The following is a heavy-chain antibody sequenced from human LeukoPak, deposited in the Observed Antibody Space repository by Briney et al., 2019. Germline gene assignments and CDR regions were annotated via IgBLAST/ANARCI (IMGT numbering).Heavy chain of an antibody. CDR1: GLTFSSSA. D-gene: IGHD1-14*01. Sequence: GGSLKLSCAASGLTFSSSAMHWVRQASGKGLEWVGRIRSKANSYATAYAASVKGRFTISRDDSKNTAYLQMNSLKTEDTAVYYCTRQTGPWGQGTLVTVSS. CDR3: TRQTGP. CDR2: IRSKANSYAT. J-gene: IGHJ5*02. V-gene: IGHV3-73*01.